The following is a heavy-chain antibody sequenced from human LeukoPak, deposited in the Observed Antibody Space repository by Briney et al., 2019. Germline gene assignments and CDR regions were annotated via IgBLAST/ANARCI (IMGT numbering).Heavy chain of an antibody. D-gene: IGHD7-27*01. CDR1: GGSISSGSYY. J-gene: IGHJ3*02. Sequence: SQTLSLTCTVSGGSISSGSYYWSWIRQPAGKGLEWIGRIYTSGSTNYNPSLKSRVTRSVDTSKNQFSLKLSSVTAADTAVYYCARYWGVPDAFDIWAKGQWSPSLQ. CDR2: IYTSGST. V-gene: IGHV4-61*02. CDR3: ARYWGVPDAFDI.